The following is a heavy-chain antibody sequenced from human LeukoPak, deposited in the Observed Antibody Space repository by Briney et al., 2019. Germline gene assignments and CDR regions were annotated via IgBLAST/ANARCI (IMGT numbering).Heavy chain of an antibody. CDR3: AGLVGATRIDY. CDR2: FTHSGST. CDR1: GGSFSGYY. J-gene: IGHJ4*02. V-gene: IGHV4-34*01. Sequence: PSETLSLTCAVYGGSFSGYYWSWIRQPPGKGLEWIGVFTHSGSTNYNPSLKSRVTISLDTSKNQFSLNLSSVTPAGTAVYYYAGLVGATRIDYWGQGTLVTVSS. D-gene: IGHD1-26*01.